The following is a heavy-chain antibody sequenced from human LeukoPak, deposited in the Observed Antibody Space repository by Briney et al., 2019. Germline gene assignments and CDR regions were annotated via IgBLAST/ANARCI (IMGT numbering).Heavy chain of an antibody. J-gene: IGHJ4*01. CDR3: ARDSGVFDY. V-gene: IGHV3-30*15. CDR1: GFTFSRFS. CDR2: ISKDGSIK. Sequence: PGRSLRLSCAASGFTFSRFSIHWVRQAPGKGLDWVAIISKDGSIKYYADSAKGRFTISRDNSENTVYLQMSSLTAEDTGIYYCARDSGVFDYWGQGTLVTVSS. D-gene: IGHD2-8*01.